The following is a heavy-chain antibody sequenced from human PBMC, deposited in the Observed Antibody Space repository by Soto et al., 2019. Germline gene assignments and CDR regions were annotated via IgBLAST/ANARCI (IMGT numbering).Heavy chain of an antibody. CDR3: ARVRSRSGASYYFDY. CDR2: ISAYNGNT. CDR1: GYTFTSYG. V-gene: IGHV1-18*04. D-gene: IGHD1-26*01. Sequence: GASVKVSCKASGYTFTSYGISWVRQAPGQGLEWMGWISAYNGNTNYAQKLQGRVTMTTDTSTSTAYMELRSLRSDDTAVYYCARVRSRSGASYYFDYWGQGTLVTVSS. J-gene: IGHJ4*02.